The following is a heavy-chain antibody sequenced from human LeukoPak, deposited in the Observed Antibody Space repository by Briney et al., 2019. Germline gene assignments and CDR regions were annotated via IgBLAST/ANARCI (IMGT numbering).Heavy chain of an antibody. CDR1: GCTFSDYY. CDR3: ARGGIYYDILTGGLVY. V-gene: IGHV3-11*06. Sequence: GGTLRLSCAASGCTFSDYYLSWIRQAPGKGLEGVSYFSSNSSYTNYAESVKGRFTISRDNAKNSLYLQMNSLRAEDTAVYYCARGGIYYDILTGGLVYWGQGTLVTVSS. J-gene: IGHJ4*02. CDR2: FSSNSSYT. D-gene: IGHD3-9*01.